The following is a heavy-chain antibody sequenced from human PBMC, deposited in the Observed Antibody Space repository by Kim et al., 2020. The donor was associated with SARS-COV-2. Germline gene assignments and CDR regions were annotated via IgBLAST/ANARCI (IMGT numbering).Heavy chain of an antibody. Sequence: SETLSLTCTVSGGSISSYYWSWIRQSPGKGLEWIGYIYSGGSTNYNRSLRSRVSISVDPSTNQFSLTLSSVTAADTAVYYCARRGVCTSVVCYYDY. V-gene: IGHV4-59*01. CDR1: GGSISSYY. D-gene: IGHD2-2*01. CDR2: IYSGGST. CDR3: ARRGVCTSVVCYYDY. J-gene: IGHJ4*03.